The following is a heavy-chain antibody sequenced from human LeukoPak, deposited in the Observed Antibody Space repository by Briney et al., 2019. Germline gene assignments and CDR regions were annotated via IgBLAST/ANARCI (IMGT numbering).Heavy chain of an antibody. D-gene: IGHD1-26*01. J-gene: IGHJ4*02. V-gene: IGHV3-30*18. CDR3: AKALLGRYSGSYYGFDY. Sequence: PGRSLRLSCAASGFTFSSYGMHWVRQAPGKGLEWVAVISYDGSNKYYADSVKGRFTISRDNSKNTLYLQMNSLRAEDTAVYYCAKALLGRYSGSYYGFDYWGQGTLVTVSS. CDR1: GFTFSSYG. CDR2: ISYDGSNK.